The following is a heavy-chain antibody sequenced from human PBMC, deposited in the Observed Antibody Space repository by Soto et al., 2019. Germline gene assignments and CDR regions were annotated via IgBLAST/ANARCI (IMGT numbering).Heavy chain of an antibody. CDR2: INHSGST. Sequence: QVQLQQWGAGLLKPSETLSLTCAVYGGSFSGYYWSWIRQPPGKGLEWIGEINHSGSTNYNPSLKSRVTISVDTSENQFSLKLSSVTAAVTAVYYCAAQYYYDSSGYRKYYFDYWGQGTLVTVSS. J-gene: IGHJ4*02. CDR1: GGSFSGYY. CDR3: AAQYYYDSSGYRKYYFDY. D-gene: IGHD3-22*01. V-gene: IGHV4-34*01.